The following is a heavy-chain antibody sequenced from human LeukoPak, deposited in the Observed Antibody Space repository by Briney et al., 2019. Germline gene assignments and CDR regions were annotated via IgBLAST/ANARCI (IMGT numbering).Heavy chain of an antibody. CDR2: IKGDGIST. CDR1: GFDFSSDW. D-gene: IGHD3-3*01. CDR3: AKDHYWSIDY. Sequence: GGSLRLSCAASGFDFSSDWMHWVRHAPGQGLVWVSRIKGDGISTNYADSVKGRFTISRDIAKNTLYLQMNSLRAEDTGVYYCAKDHYWSIDYWGRGTLVTVSS. J-gene: IGHJ4*02. V-gene: IGHV3-74*01.